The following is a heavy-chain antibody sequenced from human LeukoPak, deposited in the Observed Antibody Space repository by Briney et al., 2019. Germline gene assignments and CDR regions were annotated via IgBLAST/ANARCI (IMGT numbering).Heavy chain of an antibody. CDR2: IYYSGST. J-gene: IGHJ3*02. CDR3: ARDRSTVTPPQPDVFAI. CDR1: GGSISSSSYY. D-gene: IGHD4-17*01. V-gene: IGHV4-39*07. Sequence: SETLSLTCTVSGGSISSSSYYWGWIRQPPGKGLEWIGSIYYSGSTYYNPSLKSRVTISVDTSKNQFSLKLSSVTAADTAVYYCARDRSTVTPPQPDVFAIWGQGTMVTVSS.